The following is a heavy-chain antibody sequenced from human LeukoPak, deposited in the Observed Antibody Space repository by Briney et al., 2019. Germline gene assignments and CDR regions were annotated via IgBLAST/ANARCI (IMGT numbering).Heavy chain of an antibody. J-gene: IGHJ4*02. CDR2: MNPNSGGT. CDR3: ARESYYYDSSGYVD. V-gene: IGHV1-2*02. D-gene: IGHD3-22*01. Sequence: ASVNVSCKASGYTFTGYYMHWVRQAPGQGLERRVWMNPNSGGTNYAQKFQGRVTMTRDTSISTAYMELSRLRSDDTAVYYCARESYYYDSSGYVDWGQGTLVTVSS. CDR1: GYTFTGYY.